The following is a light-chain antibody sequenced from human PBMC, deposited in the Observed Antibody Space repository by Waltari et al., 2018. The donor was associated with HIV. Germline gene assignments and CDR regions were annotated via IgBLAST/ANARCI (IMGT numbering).Light chain of an antibody. J-gene: IGLJ3*02. CDR3: CAYSGRPMWV. CDR2: EVT. CDR1: RSDVGSYNL. V-gene: IGLV2-23*02. Sequence: QSALTQPPSVSGSPGQSITISCTGTRSDVGSYNLVSWYQQYPGKAPKLLIHEVTKRHSGVSCRFSGSKSGNTASLTISGLQAEEEADYQCCAYSGRPMWVFGGGTTVTVL.